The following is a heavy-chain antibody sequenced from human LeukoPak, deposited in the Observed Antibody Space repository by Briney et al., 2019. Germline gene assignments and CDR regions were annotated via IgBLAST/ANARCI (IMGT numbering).Heavy chain of an antibody. CDR2: ISRTLSTI. CDR1: GFTFSSYG. D-gene: IGHD3-22*01. J-gene: IGHJ3*01. V-gene: IGHV3-48*02. Sequence: QAGGSLRLPCAASGFTFSSYGMSWVRQAPGRGLEWVSYISRTLSTIYYADSVEGRFTISRDNAKNSLFLQMNSLRDDDSAVYYCARGRLRFSLIEVLVPDAFDLWGQGTMVTVS. CDR3: ARGRLRFSLIEVLVPDAFDL.